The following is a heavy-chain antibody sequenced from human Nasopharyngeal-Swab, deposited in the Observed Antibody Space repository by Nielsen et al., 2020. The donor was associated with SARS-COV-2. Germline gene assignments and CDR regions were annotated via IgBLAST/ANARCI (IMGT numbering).Heavy chain of an antibody. CDR1: GGSMTSNNYY. CDR3: ARAIKIFGAVVGSFDP. J-gene: IGHJ5*02. D-gene: IGHD3-3*01. V-gene: IGHV4-39*07. Sequence: GSLRLYCSGSGGSMTSNNYYWGWIRQPPEKGLEWIGNIYYNGITYYNLSLKSRVTISLDTSKSQFSLKLTSVTDADTAVYYCARAIKIFGAVVGSFDPWGQGTLVTVSS. CDR2: IYYNGIT.